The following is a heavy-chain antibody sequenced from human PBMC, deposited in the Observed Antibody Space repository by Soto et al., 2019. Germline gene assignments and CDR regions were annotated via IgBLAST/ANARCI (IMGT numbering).Heavy chain of an antibody. CDR1: GFTFSTYG. CDR3: GRDGALGDTAVVDS. J-gene: IGHJ4*02. V-gene: IGHV3-33*01. CDR2: IWYDGSNK. Sequence: QVQLVESGGGVVQPGTSLRLSCAASGFTFSTYGMHWVRQAPGKGLEWVAVIWYDGSNKYHGDSLKGRFTISRENSKNTLYLQINNRRAEDTAVYYCGRDGALGDTAVVDSWGQGTLVTVSS. D-gene: IGHD5-18*01.